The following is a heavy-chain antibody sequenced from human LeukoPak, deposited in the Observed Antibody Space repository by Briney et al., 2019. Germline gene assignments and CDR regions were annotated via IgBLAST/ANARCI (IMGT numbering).Heavy chain of an antibody. Sequence: GGSLRLSCAASGFTFRSYTMNWVRQAPGKGLEWVSYISTTSSSIYYADSVKGRFTISRDNSKNTLYLHLGSLRPEDMAVYYCARGTRFITVAGTSLSFDPWGQGILVIVSS. V-gene: IGHV3-48*01. D-gene: IGHD6-19*01. CDR3: ARGTRFITVAGTSLSFDP. CDR1: GFTFRSYT. J-gene: IGHJ5*02. CDR2: ISTTSSSI.